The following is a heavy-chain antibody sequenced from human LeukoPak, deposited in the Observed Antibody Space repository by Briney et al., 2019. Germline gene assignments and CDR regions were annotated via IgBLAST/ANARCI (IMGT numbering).Heavy chain of an antibody. Sequence: GSLRLSFAAPGFPLSSYSMHRVRPAPGKGLEGVAVISYDGSNKYYADSVKGRFTISRDNSKNTLYLQMNSLRAEDTAVYYCARAFVAAGLFDYWGQGTLVTVSS. V-gene: IGHV3-30*16. CDR3: ARAFVAAGLFDY. J-gene: IGHJ4*02. CDR1: GFPLSSYS. D-gene: IGHD6-13*01. CDR2: ISYDGSNK.